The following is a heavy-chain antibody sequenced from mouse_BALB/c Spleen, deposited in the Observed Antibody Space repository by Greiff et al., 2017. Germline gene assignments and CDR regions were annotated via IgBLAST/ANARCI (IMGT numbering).Heavy chain of an antibody. Sequence: VKLMESGPGLVAPSQSLSITCTVSGFSLTSYGVHWVRQPPGKGLEWLGVIWAGGSTNYNSALMSRLSISKDNSKSQVFLKMNSLQTDDTARYYCARDHYYGSSSWFAYWGQGTLVTVSA. D-gene: IGHD1-1*01. J-gene: IGHJ3*01. CDR1: GFSLTSYG. V-gene: IGHV2-9*02. CDR2: IWAGGST. CDR3: ARDHYYGSSSWFAY.